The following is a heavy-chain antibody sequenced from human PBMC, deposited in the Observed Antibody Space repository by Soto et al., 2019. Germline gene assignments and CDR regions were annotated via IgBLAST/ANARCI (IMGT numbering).Heavy chain of an antibody. J-gene: IGHJ6*02. V-gene: IGHV3-33*01. CDR3: ARGSLYCSSTSCSYGMDV. CDR2: IWFDGSNE. D-gene: IGHD2-15*01. CDR1: GFTFSDYG. Sequence: GGSLRLSCAASGFTFSDYGMHWVRQDPGEGLQWVAVIWFDGSNEHYADSVKGRFTISRDNSKNTLYLQMYSLRAGDTAVYYCARGSLYCSSTSCSYGMDVWGQGTTVTVSS.